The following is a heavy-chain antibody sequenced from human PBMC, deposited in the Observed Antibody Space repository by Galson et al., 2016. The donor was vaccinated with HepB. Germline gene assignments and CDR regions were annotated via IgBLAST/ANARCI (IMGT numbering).Heavy chain of an antibody. Sequence: LTCSVSGGSISSTTYYWGWIRQPPGKGLEWIGSMYYSGDTFYNPSLRGRVSISRDTFRNQVSLRVTSVTAAETAVYYCARRILRYFDWSFDYWGQGALVTVSS. CDR3: ARRILRYFDWSFDY. V-gene: IGHV4-39*01. CDR2: MYYSGDT. J-gene: IGHJ4*02. CDR1: GGSISSTTYY. D-gene: IGHD3-9*01.